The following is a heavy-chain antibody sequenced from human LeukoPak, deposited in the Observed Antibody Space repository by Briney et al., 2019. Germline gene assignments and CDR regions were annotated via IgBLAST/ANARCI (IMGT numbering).Heavy chain of an antibody. CDR1: GGPISSYY. CDR2: IYYSGST. V-gene: IGHV4-59*01. J-gene: IGHJ4*02. Sequence: PSETLSLTCTVSGGPISSYYWSWIRQPPGKGLEWIGYIYYSGSTNYNPSLKSRVTISEDTSKNQFSLNLNSVTAADTAVYYCARGHSSSWLSYFDYWGQGTLVTVSS. CDR3: ARGHSSSWLSYFDY. D-gene: IGHD6-13*01.